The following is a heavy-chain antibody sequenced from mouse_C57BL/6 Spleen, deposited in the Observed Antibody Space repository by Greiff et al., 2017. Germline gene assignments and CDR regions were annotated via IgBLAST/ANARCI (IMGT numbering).Heavy chain of an antibody. Sequence: QVQLKQPGAELVKPGASVKVSCKASGYTFTSYWMHWVKQRPGQGLEWIGRIHPSDSDTNYNQKFKGKATLTVDKSSSTAYMQLSSLTSEDSAVYYCAIHDLVIGLGRKGAIDDWGKGTSVTVSS. CDR2: IHPSDSDT. CDR3: AIHDLVIGLGRKGAIDD. D-gene: IGHD4-1*01. J-gene: IGHJ4*01. V-gene: IGHV1-74*01. CDR1: GYTFTSYW.